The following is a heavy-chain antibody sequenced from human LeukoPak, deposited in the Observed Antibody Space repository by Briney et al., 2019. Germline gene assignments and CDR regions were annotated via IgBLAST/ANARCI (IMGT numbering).Heavy chain of an antibody. CDR2: ISGSGGST. CDR3: SLSPTPDGMDV. J-gene: IGHJ6*02. D-gene: IGHD2-15*01. CDR1: GFSFSSYA. V-gene: IGHV3-23*01. Sequence: GGSLSLSCAASGFSFSSYAMSWVRQAPGKGLELVSAISGSGGSTYYADSVKGRFTITRDNTKNTLYRQMNTLRAEDTAVDYCSLSPTPDGMDVWGQGTTVTASS.